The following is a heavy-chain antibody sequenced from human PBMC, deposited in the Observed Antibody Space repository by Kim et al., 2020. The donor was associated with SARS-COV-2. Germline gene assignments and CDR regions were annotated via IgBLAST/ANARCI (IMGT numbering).Heavy chain of an antibody. J-gene: IGHJ6*02. D-gene: IGHD2-15*01. Sequence: ASVKVSCKASGYTFTSYYMHWVRQAPGQGLEWMGIINPSGGSTSYAQKFQGRVTMTRDTSTSTVYMELSSLRSEDTAVYYCARDVGRSGGSPYGMDVWGQGTTVTVSS. CDR1: GYTFTSYY. CDR2: INPSGGST. CDR3: ARDVGRSGGSPYGMDV. V-gene: IGHV1-46*01.